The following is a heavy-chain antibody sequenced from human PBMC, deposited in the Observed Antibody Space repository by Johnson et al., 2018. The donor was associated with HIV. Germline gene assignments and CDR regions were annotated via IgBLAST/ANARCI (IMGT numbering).Heavy chain of an antibody. CDR1: GFTVSSNY. CDR2: IGTAGDT. CDR3: ARDWSWRGSLKGGGAFDI. Sequence: MHLVESGGGLIQPGGSLRLSCADSGFTVSSNYMSWVRQAPGKGLEWVSAIGTAGDTSYPGSVKGRFTISRDNSKNTLYLQMNSLRAEDTAVFFCARDWSWRGSLKGGGAFDIWGQGTLVTVSA. V-gene: IGHV3-66*03. J-gene: IGHJ3*02. D-gene: IGHD1-26*01.